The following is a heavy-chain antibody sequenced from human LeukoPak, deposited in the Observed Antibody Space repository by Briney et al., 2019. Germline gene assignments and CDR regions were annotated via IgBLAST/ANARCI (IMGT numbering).Heavy chain of an antibody. J-gene: IGHJ4*02. Sequence: PSETLSLTCTVSGGSISSGGYYWSWIRQHLGKGLEWIGYIYYSGSTYYNPSLKSRVTISVDTSKNQFSLKLSSVTAADTAVYYCARRAYSYGDFDYWGQGTLVTVSS. CDR3: ARRAYSYGDFDY. V-gene: IGHV4-31*03. CDR1: GGSISSGGYY. CDR2: IYYSGST. D-gene: IGHD5-18*01.